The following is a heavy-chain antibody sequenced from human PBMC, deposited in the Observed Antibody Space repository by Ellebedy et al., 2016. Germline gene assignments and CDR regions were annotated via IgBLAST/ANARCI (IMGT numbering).Heavy chain of an antibody. V-gene: IGHV1-69*04. CDR1: GGTFSSYA. J-gene: IGHJ4*02. D-gene: IGHD5-18*01. CDR2: IIPILGIA. CDR3: ARGGIFDRYSYVFNAIGY. Sequence: SVKVSCXASGGTFSSYAISWVRQAPGQGLEWMGRIIPILGIANFAQKFQGRVTITADKSTSTAYMELSSLRSEDTAVYYCARGGIFDRYSYVFNAIGYWGQGTLVTVSS.